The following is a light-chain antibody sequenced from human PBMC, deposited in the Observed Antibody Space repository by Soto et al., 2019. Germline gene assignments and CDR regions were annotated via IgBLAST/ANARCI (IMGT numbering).Light chain of an antibody. CDR3: QQYGSWLCT. CDR2: GAS. Sequence: EIVMTQSPGTLSVSPGERATLSCRASQSVGSSYFAWYQQKPGQAPRLLIFGASFRATGIPDRFSGSGSGTEFTLTISSLQSEDFAVYYCQQYGSWLCTFGRGTKVDIK. J-gene: IGKJ4*02. V-gene: IGKV3-20*01. CDR1: QSVGSSY.